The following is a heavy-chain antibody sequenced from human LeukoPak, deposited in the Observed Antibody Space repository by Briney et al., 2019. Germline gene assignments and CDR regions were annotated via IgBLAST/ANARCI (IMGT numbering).Heavy chain of an antibody. V-gene: IGHV4-4*02. CDR2: IYHSGST. J-gene: IGHJ4*02. CDR1: GGSISNSNW. Sequence: SETLSLTCAVSGGSISNSNWWTWVRPPPGKGLEGIGEIYHSGSTIYNPSLKSRVTISIDKSKNQFSLKLSSVTAADTAVYYCARESYYGSGRLDYWGQGTLVTVSS. CDR3: ARESYYGSGRLDY. D-gene: IGHD3-10*01.